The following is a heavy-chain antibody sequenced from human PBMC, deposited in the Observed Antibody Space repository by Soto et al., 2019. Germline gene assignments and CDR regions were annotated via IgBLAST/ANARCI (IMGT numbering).Heavy chain of an antibody. CDR1: GYSFTNYG. CDR3: ARDRGVAPPVAGNTHYYYYMDV. Sequence: QDQLVQSGVEVKKPGASVKVSCKASGYSFTNYGITWVRQAPGQGFEWRGWISAYNGNTNYAQKFQGRVTLTTDASTSTADLELRSLRSDDTAVYYCARDRGVAPPVAGNTHYYYYMDVWGKGTTVTVSS. CDR2: ISAYNGNT. D-gene: IGHD6-19*01. V-gene: IGHV1-18*01. J-gene: IGHJ6*03.